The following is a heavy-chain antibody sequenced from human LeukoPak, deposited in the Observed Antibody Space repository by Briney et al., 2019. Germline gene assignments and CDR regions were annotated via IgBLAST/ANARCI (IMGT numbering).Heavy chain of an antibody. Sequence: GGSLRLSCAASGFTFSSYSMNLVRQAPGKGLEWVSSISSSSSYIYYADSVKGRFTISRDNAKNSLYLQMNSLRAEDTAVYYCARDAIGCSSTSCYGDYYYGMDVWGQGTTVTVSS. CDR2: ISSSSSYI. V-gene: IGHV3-21*01. D-gene: IGHD2-2*01. CDR1: GFTFSSYS. J-gene: IGHJ6*02. CDR3: ARDAIGCSSTSCYGDYYYGMDV.